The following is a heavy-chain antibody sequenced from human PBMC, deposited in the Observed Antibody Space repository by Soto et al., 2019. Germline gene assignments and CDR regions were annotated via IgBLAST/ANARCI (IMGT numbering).Heavy chain of an antibody. D-gene: IGHD3-22*01. J-gene: IGHJ3*01. CDR3: ARADIVVPGKDAFDV. CDR2: IFYSGTT. CDR1: GGSISSFY. V-gene: IGHV4-59*01. Sequence: SETLSLTCTLSGGSISSFYWSWIRQPPGKGLEWIGYIFYSGTTNYNPSLKSRVTISIDTSKNQFSVKLTSVTAADTAVYYCARADIVVPGKDAFDVWGQGTMVTVSS.